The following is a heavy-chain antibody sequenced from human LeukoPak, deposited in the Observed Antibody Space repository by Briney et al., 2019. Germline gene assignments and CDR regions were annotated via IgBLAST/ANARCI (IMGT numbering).Heavy chain of an antibody. CDR1: GFTFSSYW. J-gene: IGHJ4*02. CDR2: IKQDGSEK. CDR3: ARVGDYYGSGSYYTLFYFDY. D-gene: IGHD3-10*01. V-gene: IGHV3-7*01. Sequence: PGGSLRLSCAASGFTFSSYWMSWVRQAPGKGLEWVANIKQDGSEKYYVDSVKGRFTISRDNAENSLYLQMNSLRAEDTAVYYCARVGDYYGSGSYYTLFYFDYWGQGTLVTVSS.